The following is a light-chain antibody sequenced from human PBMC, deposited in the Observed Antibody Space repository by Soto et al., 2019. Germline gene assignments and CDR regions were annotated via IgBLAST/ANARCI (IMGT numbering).Light chain of an antibody. Sequence: QSVLTQPPSVSGASGQRVTISCTGSSSNIGAGYDVHWYQQLPGTAPKLLIYGNSNRPSGVPDRFSGSKSGTSASLAITGLQAEDEADYYCQSYDSSLSAYVVFGGGTKVTVL. CDR2: GNS. J-gene: IGLJ2*01. CDR3: QSYDSSLSAYVV. V-gene: IGLV1-40*01. CDR1: SSNIGAGYD.